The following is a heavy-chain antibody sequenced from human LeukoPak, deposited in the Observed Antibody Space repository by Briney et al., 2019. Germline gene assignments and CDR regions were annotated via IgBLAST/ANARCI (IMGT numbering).Heavy chain of an antibody. J-gene: IGHJ4*02. CDR2: MSDGGNKI. V-gene: IGHV3-23*01. CDR1: GFSFSNYA. Sequence: PGGSLRLSCAASGFSFSNYAMTWVRQAPGKGLEWVSAMSDGGNKIHYADSVKGRFTISRDNSKNTLYLQMNRLRAEDTAIYYCAQDWKCAYWGQGTLVTVSS. CDR3: AQDWKCAY. D-gene: IGHD1-1*01.